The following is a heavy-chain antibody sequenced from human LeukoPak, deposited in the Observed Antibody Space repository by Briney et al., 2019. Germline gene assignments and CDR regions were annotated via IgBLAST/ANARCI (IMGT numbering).Heavy chain of an antibody. CDR2: IYYSGST. Sequence: SETLSLTCTVSGGSISSSSYYWGWIRQPPGKGLEWIGSIYYSGSTYYNPSLKSRVTISVDTSKNQFSLKLSSVTAADTAVYYCAREAAAGTFVLVGLDYWGQGTLVTVSS. CDR3: AREAAAGTFVLVGLDY. D-gene: IGHD6-13*01. CDR1: GGSISSSSYY. V-gene: IGHV4-39*07. J-gene: IGHJ4*02.